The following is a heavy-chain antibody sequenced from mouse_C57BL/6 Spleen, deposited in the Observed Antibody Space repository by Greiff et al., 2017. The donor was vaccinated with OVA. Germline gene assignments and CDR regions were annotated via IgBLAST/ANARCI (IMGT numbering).Heavy chain of an antibody. CDR2: INPNNGGT. CDR3: ARDGYDGNYFDY. J-gene: IGHJ2*01. V-gene: IGHV1-18*01. D-gene: IGHD2-2*01. Sequence: EVKLMESGPELVKPGASVKIPCKASGYTFTDYNMDWVKQSHGKSLEWIGDINPNNGGTIYNQKFKGKATLTVDKSSSTAYMELRSLTSEDTAVYYCARDGYDGNYFDYWGQGTTLTVSS. CDR1: GYTFTDYN.